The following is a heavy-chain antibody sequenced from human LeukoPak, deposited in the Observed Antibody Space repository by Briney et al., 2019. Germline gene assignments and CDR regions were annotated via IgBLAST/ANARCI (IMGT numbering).Heavy chain of an antibody. D-gene: IGHD2-2*01. V-gene: IGHV3-23*01. CDR1: GFTFNNYA. CDR3: AKEPREYCSSTSCPNWFDS. Sequence: GGSLRLSCAAPGFTFNNYAMSGVRQAPGKGLEWVSPISASGGTTYYADSVKGRFTISRDNSENTLFLQMNSLRAEDTAVYYCAKEPREYCSSTSCPNWFDSWGQGTLVTVSS. J-gene: IGHJ5*01. CDR2: ISASGGTT.